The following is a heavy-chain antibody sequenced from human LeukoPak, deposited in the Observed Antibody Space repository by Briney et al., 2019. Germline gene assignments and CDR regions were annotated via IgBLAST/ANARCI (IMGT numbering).Heavy chain of an antibody. CDR1: GFIFSNYA. CDR3: AKGTNDCSSTSCYLFGFDY. CDR2: ISGSGGST. J-gene: IGHJ4*02. V-gene: IGHV3-23*01. Sequence: GGSLRLSCVASGFIFSNYAMSWVRQAPGKGLEWVSGISGSGGSTYYADSVKGRFTISRDNSKNTLYLQMNSLRAEDTAVYYCAKGTNDCSSTSCYLFGFDYWGQGTLVTVSS. D-gene: IGHD2-2*01.